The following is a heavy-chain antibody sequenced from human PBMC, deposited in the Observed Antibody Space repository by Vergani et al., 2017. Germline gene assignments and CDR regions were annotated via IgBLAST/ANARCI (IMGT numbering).Heavy chain of an antibody. Sequence: VQLVESGGGLVKPGGSLRLSCAASGFTFSSYSMNWVRQAPGKGLEWVAVISYDGSNKYYADSVKGRFTISRDNSKNTLYLQMNSLRAEDTAVYYCARDQNSSGWYGYYYYYMDVWGKGTTVTVSS. J-gene: IGHJ6*03. CDR1: GFTFSSYS. CDR3: ARDQNSSGWYGYYYYYMDV. D-gene: IGHD6-19*01. CDR2: ISYDGSNK. V-gene: IGHV3-30*03.